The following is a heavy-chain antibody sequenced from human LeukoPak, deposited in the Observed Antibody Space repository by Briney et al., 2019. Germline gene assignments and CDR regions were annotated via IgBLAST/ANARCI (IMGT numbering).Heavy chain of an antibody. V-gene: IGHV3-64D*09. J-gene: IGHJ4*02. CDR3: VKDPKGTVTTDY. Sequence: GGSLRLSCSDSGFTLSSYAMHWVRQAPGKGLEYVSAISSNGGNTYYADSVKGRFTISRDNSKNTLYLRMSSLRAEDTAVYYCVKDPKGTVTTDYWGQGTLVTVSS. CDR1: GFTLSSYA. CDR2: ISSNGGNT. D-gene: IGHD4-17*01.